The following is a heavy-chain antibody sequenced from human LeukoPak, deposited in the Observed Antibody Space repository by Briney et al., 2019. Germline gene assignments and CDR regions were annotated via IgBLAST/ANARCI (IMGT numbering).Heavy chain of an antibody. CDR3: ARRGYYYDSSGYRAEYFQH. CDR2: IYHSGST. CDR1: GYSISSGYY. J-gene: IGHJ1*01. D-gene: IGHD3-22*01. Sequence: PSETLSLTCAVSGYSISSGYYWGWIRQPPGKGLEWIGSIYHSGSTYYNPSLKSRVTISVDTSKNQFSLKLSSVTAADTAVYYCARRGYYYDSSGYRAEYFQHWGQGTLVTVSS. V-gene: IGHV4-38-2*01.